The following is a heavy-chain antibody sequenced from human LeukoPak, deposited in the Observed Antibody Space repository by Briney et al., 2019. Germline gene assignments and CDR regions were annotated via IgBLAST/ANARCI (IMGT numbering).Heavy chain of an antibody. CDR3: ARYWVGYGMDV. Sequence: QPGGSLELSCAASGFPVSSNFMSWVRPAPGKGLEWVSVIYSGGSTYYADSVKGRFTISRDNSKNTLYLQMNSLRAEDTAVYYCARYWVGYGMDVWGQGTTVTVSS. CDR1: GFPVSSNF. CDR2: IYSGGST. J-gene: IGHJ6*02. D-gene: IGHD2-8*02. V-gene: IGHV3-53*01.